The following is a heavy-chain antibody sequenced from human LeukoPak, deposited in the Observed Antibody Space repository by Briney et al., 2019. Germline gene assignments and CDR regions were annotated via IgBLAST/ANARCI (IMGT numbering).Heavy chain of an antibody. J-gene: IGHJ4*02. CDR3: ARAVSRWPHERFDY. V-gene: IGHV4-39*07. CDR2: IYYSGST. CDR1: GDSITNNNYY. Sequence: SETLSLTCTVSGDSITNNNYYWGWIRQPPGKGLEWIGNIYYSGSTYYTPSLKSRVTISVDTSKNQFSLKLSSVIAADTAVYYCARAVSRWPHERFDYWGQGTLVTVSS. D-gene: IGHD6-13*01.